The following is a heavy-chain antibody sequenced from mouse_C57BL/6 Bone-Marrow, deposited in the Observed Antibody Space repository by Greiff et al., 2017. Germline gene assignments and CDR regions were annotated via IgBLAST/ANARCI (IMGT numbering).Heavy chain of an antibody. CDR3: ARTGLVVAY. CDR2: SYPGDGDT. V-gene: IGHV1-82*01. D-gene: IGHD3-3*01. J-gene: IGHJ3*01. CDR1: GYAFSSSW. Sequence: VQLQESGPELVKPGASVKISCKASGYAFSSSWMNWVKQRPGKGLEWIGRSYPGDGDTNYNGKLKGKATLTAEKSSSTAYMQLSSLTSEDSAVYFCARTGLVVAYWGQGTLVTVSA.